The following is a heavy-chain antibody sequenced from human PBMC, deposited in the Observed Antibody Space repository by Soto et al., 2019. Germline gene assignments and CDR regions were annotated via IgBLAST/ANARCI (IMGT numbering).Heavy chain of an antibody. D-gene: IGHD4-4*01. V-gene: IGHV3-33*01. J-gene: IGHJ4*02. CDR2: IWYDGSNK. CDR1: GFTSSSYG. Sequence: QVQLVESGGGVVQPGRSLRLSCAASGFTSSSYGMHWVRQAPGKGLEWVAVIWYDGSNKYYADSVKGRFTISRDNSKNTLYLQMNSLRAEDTAVYYCARGSVTRGYYFDYWGQGTLVTVSS. CDR3: ARGSVTRGYYFDY.